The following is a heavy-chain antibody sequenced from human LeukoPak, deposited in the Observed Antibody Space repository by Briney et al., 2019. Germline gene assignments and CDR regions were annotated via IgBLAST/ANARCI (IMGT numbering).Heavy chain of an antibody. J-gene: IGHJ4*02. Sequence: GGSLRLSCAASGFTVSSNYMSWVRQAPGKGLEWVSVIYSGGSTYYADSVKGRFTISRDNSKNTLYLQMNRLRAEDTAVYYCAREQGDGHFDYWGQGTLVTVSS. CDR2: IYSGGST. D-gene: IGHD3-16*01. V-gene: IGHV3-53*01. CDR1: GFTVSSNY. CDR3: AREQGDGHFDY.